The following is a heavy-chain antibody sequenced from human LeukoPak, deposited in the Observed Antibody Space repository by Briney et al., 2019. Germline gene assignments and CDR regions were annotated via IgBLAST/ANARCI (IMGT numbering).Heavy chain of an antibody. CDR3: ARSEISDSSGYYNAY. J-gene: IGHJ4*02. D-gene: IGHD3-22*01. V-gene: IGHV3-11*01. Sequence: GGSLRLSCAASGFTFSDYYMSWIRQAPGKGLEWVSYISSSGSTIYYADSVKGRFTISRDNAKNSLNLQMDSLRAEDTAVYYCARSEISDSSGYYNAYWGQGTLVTVSS. CDR1: GFTFSDYY. CDR2: ISSSGSTI.